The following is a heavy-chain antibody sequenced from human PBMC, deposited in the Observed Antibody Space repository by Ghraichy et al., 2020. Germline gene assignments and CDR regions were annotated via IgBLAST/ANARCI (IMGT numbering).Heavy chain of an antibody. J-gene: IGHJ4*02. CDR2: IKGDGTER. Sequence: LSLTCEASGFTFSTYWVTWVRQAPGRGLEWLANIKGDGTERYYADSLKGRFTISRDNAKNSLFLQMDSLRAEDTAVYYCARDSRDRPAVGTFDYWGQETLVTVSS. CDR3: ARDSRDRPAVGTFDY. D-gene: IGHD6-13*01. CDR1: GFTFSTYW. V-gene: IGHV3-7*03.